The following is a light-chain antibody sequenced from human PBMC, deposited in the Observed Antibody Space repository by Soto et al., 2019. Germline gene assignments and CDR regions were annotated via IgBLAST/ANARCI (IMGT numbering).Light chain of an antibody. CDR1: QGISSY. CDR3: QQLYSYST. CDR2: AAS. J-gene: IGKJ5*01. Sequence: DIQLTQSPSFLSASVGDRVTITCRASQGISSYLAWYQQNPGKAPRLLIYAASTLQSGVPSRFSGSGSGTDFPLTISSLQPEDFATYYCQQLYSYSTFGQGTRLEIK. V-gene: IGKV1-9*01.